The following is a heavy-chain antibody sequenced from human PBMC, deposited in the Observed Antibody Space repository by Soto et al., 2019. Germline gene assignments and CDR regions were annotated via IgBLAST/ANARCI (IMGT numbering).Heavy chain of an antibody. CDR1: GFTFSSYG. J-gene: IGHJ6*02. CDR3: ARAAGYSGNDYVYYYGMDV. D-gene: IGHD5-12*01. Sequence: QVQLVESGGGVVQPGRSLRLSCAASGFTFSSYGMHWVRQAPGKGLEWVALVWYDGGNKYYADSVKGRFTISRDNSKNTLYLQMNSLIDEDTAVYYCARAAGYSGNDYVYYYGMDVWGQGTTVTVSS. CDR2: VWYDGGNK. V-gene: IGHV3-33*01.